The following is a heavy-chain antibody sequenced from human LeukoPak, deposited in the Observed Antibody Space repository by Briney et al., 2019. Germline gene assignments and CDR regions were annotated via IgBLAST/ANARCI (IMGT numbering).Heavy chain of an antibody. J-gene: IGHJ6*02. CDR3: ARGRRYYDSSGCYSGYGMDV. CDR1: GGSFSGYY. CDR2: INHSGST. D-gene: IGHD3-22*01. Sequence: SETLSLTCAVYGGSFSGYYWSWIRQPPGKGLEWIGEINHSGSTNYNPSLESRVTISVDTSKNQFSLKLSSVTAADTAVYYCARGRRYYDSSGCYSGYGMDVWGQGTTVTVSS. V-gene: IGHV4-34*01.